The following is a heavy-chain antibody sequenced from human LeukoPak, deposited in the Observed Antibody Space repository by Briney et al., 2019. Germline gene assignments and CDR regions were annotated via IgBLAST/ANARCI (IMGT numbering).Heavy chain of an antibody. CDR1: GFTFSSYA. J-gene: IGHJ4*02. D-gene: IGHD3-10*01. Sequence: GGSLRLSCAASGFTFSSYAMICVRHAPGKGLEWLSAISGRGGSTYYADSVKGRFTISRDNSKNTLYLQMNSLRAEDTAVYYCAKDGLLWFGELSDYWGQGTLVTVSS. CDR2: ISGRGGST. V-gene: IGHV3-23*01. CDR3: AKDGLLWFGELSDY.